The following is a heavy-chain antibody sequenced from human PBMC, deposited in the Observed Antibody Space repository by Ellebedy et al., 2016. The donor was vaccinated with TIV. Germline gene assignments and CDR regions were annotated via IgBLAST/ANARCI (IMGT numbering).Heavy chain of an antibody. V-gene: IGHV1-46*01. D-gene: IGHD5-12*01. J-gene: IGHJ4*02. CDR3: ARGGMVATINHWDY. CDR2: INPDGGTT. CDR1: GYTFTNYY. Sequence: AASVKVSCKASGYTFTNYYLHWVRQAPGQGPEWMGIINPDGGTTNYAQKFQGRVTITRDTSTSTVYMELSSLRSEDTALYYCARGGMVATINHWDYWGRGTLVTVSS.